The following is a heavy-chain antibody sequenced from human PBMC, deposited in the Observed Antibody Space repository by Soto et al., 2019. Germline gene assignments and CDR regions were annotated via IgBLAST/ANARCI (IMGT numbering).Heavy chain of an antibody. V-gene: IGHV1-2*02. Sequence: QVQLVQSGAEVRKPGASVKVACKASGYTFTDYFIHWVRQAPGQGLEWMGWINPATGGIVYAQKFQGRVTMARDTPISTVNMELSRLRSGDTALYYCATSTQYSASLEFDYWGQGTLVAVSS. J-gene: IGHJ4*02. D-gene: IGHD1-1*01. CDR1: GYTFTDYF. CDR3: ATSTQYSASLEFDY. CDR2: INPATGGI.